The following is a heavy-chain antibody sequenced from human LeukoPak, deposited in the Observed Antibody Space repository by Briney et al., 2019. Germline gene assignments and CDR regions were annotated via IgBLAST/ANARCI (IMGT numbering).Heavy chain of an antibody. Sequence: PGGSLRLSCAASGFTFSSYAMSWVRQAPGKGLEWVSAISGSGGSTYYADSVKGRFTISRDNSKNTLYLQMNSLRAEDTAVYYCARVEAPVVTKLGFDYWGQGTLVTVSS. J-gene: IGHJ4*02. D-gene: IGHD2-15*01. CDR1: GFTFSSYA. V-gene: IGHV3-23*01. CDR2: ISGSGGST. CDR3: ARVEAPVVTKLGFDY.